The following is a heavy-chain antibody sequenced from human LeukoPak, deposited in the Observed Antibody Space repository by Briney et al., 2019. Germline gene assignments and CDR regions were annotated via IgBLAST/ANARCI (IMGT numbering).Heavy chain of an antibody. J-gene: IGHJ4*02. Sequence: PGRSLRLSCAASGFTFNTFGMHWVRQAPGKGLEWVAVISYDGSNKYSADSVKGRFTISRDNSKNTLYLQMNSLRPEDTAVYYCATDHGFHYGANFDYWGQATLVTVSS. V-gene: IGHV3-30*03. D-gene: IGHD4-17*01. CDR2: ISYDGSNK. CDR1: GFTFNTFG. CDR3: ATDHGFHYGANFDY.